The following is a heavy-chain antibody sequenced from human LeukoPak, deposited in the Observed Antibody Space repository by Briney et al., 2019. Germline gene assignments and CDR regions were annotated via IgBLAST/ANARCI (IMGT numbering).Heavy chain of an antibody. D-gene: IGHD3-22*01. Sequence: PSETLSLTCTVSGDSISTSSYYWGWIRQPPGKGLEWLGSIYYSGSTYYNPCLKSRVTISVDTSKNQFSLNLYSVTAADTAVFYCARSYYYDYRQIDYWGQGTLVTVSS. CDR2: IYYSGST. V-gene: IGHV4-39*01. CDR3: ARSYYYDYRQIDY. J-gene: IGHJ4*02. CDR1: GDSISTSSYY.